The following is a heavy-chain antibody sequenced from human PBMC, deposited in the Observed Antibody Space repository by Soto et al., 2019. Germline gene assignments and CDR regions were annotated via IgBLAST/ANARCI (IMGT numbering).Heavy chain of an antibody. J-gene: IGHJ4*02. CDR1: GFTFNDYA. D-gene: IGHD2-21*01. V-gene: IGHV3-23*04. Sequence: EVHLVQSGGGLVQPGESLSLSCVASGFTFNDYAMHWVRQTPGKGLEWVAAISNRGSSAYYADYVKGRFTISRDKSTTTLSLHMHTLRVEDTAVYFCAKASCDAATCFPCESWGQGTPVAVSP. CDR2: ISNRGSSA. CDR3: AKASCDAATCFPCES.